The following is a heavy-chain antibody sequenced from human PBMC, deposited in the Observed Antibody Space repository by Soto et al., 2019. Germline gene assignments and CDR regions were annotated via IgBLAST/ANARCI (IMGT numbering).Heavy chain of an antibody. CDR1: GFTFSSYS. D-gene: IGHD5-12*01. J-gene: IGHJ4*02. CDR3: AREVSKYSGYDFDY. Sequence: VQLVESGGGLVKPGGSLRLSCAASGFTFSSYSMNWVRQAPGKGLEWVSSISSSSSYIYYADSVKGRFTISRDNAKNSLYLQMNSLRAEDKAVYYCAREVSKYSGYDFDYWGQGTLVTVSS. CDR2: ISSSSSYI. V-gene: IGHV3-21*01.